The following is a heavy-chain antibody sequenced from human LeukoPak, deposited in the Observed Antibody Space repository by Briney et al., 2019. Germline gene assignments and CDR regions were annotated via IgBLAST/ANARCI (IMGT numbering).Heavy chain of an antibody. Sequence: ASVRVSCKASGHTFTSYGISWVRQAPGQGLEWMGWINAYKGNTNYAQKLQGRVTMTTDTSTSTAYMELRSLRSDDTAVYYCARVPNIVVVPAAIDPPRNWFDPWGQGTLVTVSS. V-gene: IGHV1-18*04. D-gene: IGHD2-2*02. CDR2: INAYKGNT. J-gene: IGHJ5*02. CDR3: ARVPNIVVVPAAIDPPRNWFDP. CDR1: GHTFTSYG.